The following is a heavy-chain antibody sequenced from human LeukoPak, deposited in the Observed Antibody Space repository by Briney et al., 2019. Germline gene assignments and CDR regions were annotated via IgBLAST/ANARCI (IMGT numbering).Heavy chain of an antibody. CDR2: MSPNSGDT. J-gene: IGHJ4*02. V-gene: IGHV1-8*01. CDR1: GYTFTSYD. Sequence: AASVTVSCKASGYTFTSYDINWVRHATGQGLEWMGWMSPNSGDTGYAQKFQGRVTMTRDTSISTAYMELTSLRSEDTAIYYCARGPPNWGFDFWGQGALVTVSS. D-gene: IGHD7-27*01. CDR3: ARGPPNWGFDF.